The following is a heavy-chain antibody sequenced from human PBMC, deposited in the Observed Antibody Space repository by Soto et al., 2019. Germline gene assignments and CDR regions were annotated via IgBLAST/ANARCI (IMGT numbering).Heavy chain of an antibody. Sequence: QVQVVQSGAEVKKPGSAVTVSCQTSGGTFNTYGISWVRQAPGQGFEWMGGTCPTFGITDYSQNFQDRVTITADGSPRNSYMELRNLRSEDKGVYYCATGTPGQTLGGGGAPEYIYNMNVWGHGTAVTVSS. V-gene: IGHV1-69*01. CDR3: ATGTPGQTLGGGGAPEYIYNMNV. CDR2: TCPTFGIT. CDR1: GGTFNTYG. J-gene: IGHJ6*02. D-gene: IGHD3-16*01.